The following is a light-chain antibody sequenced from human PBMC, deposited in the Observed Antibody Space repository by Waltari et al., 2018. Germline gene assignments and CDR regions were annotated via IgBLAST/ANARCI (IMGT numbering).Light chain of an antibody. CDR3: QQSYTTPWT. V-gene: IGKV1-39*01. J-gene: IGKJ1*01. CDR2: AAS. Sequence: DIQMTKSPSFLSASVGDRVTITCRASQSITSFLNWYHHKPGKTPKLLIYAASSFPSRVPSRFSGSGSGTDFTLTISSLQPEDFATYYCQQSYTTPWTFGQGTKVEIK. CDR1: QSITSF.